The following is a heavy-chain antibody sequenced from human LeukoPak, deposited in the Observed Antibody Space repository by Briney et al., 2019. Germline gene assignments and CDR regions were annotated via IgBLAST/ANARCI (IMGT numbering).Heavy chain of an antibody. D-gene: IGHD3-3*01. V-gene: IGHV4-4*07. Sequence: SETLSLTCTVSGGSISSYYWSWIRQPAGKGLEWIGRIYTSGSTNYNPSLKSRVTMSVDTSKNQFSLKLSSVTAADTAVYYCARDTHSRFLEWLLDCWGQGTLVTVSS. CDR3: ARDTHSRFLEWLLDC. J-gene: IGHJ4*02. CDR1: GGSISSYY. CDR2: IYTSGST.